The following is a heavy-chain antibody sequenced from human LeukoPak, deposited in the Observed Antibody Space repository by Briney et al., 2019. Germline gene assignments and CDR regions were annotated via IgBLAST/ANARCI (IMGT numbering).Heavy chain of an antibody. CDR3: ARDGHGGASLDY. D-gene: IGHD1-26*01. V-gene: IGHV1-2*02. Sequence: ASVKVSCKASGYTFTGYYMHGVRQAPGQGLEWMGWINPNSGVTNYAQKFQGRGTMTRDTSISTAYMELSRLRADDTAVYYRARDGHGGASLDYWGQGTLVTVSS. CDR2: INPNSGVT. J-gene: IGHJ4*02. CDR1: GYTFTGYY.